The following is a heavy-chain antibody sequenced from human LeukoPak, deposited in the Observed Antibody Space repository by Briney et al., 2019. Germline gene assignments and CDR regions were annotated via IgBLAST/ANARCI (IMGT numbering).Heavy chain of an antibody. CDR3: ARENYGDSDL. Sequence: GGSLRLSCAASGFSFSSHWMSWVRQAPVKGLEWVANIKQDGSDKYYVDSVKGRFTISRDNAKNSLHLQMNSLRAEDTAVYYCARENYGDSDLWGQGTLVTVSS. V-gene: IGHV3-7*01. CDR2: IKQDGSDK. D-gene: IGHD4-17*01. CDR1: GFSFSSHW. J-gene: IGHJ4*02.